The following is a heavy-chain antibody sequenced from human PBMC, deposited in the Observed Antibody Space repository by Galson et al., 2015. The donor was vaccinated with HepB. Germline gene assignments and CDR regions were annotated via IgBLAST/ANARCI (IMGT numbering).Heavy chain of an antibody. CDR1: GGSISSSSYY. V-gene: IGHV4-39*07. J-gene: IGHJ6*03. D-gene: IGHD3-16*01. CDR3: ASGDYYYMDV. CDR2: IYYSGST. Sequence: QVQLQESGPGLVKPSQTLSLTCTVSGGSISSSSYYWGWIRQPPGKGLEWIGSIYYSGSTYYNPSLKSRVTMSVDTSKNQFSLKLSSVTAADTAVYYCASGDYYYMDVWGKGTTVTVFS.